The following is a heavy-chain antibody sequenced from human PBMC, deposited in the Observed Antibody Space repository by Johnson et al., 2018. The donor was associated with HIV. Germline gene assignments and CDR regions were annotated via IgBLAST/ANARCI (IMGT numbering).Heavy chain of an antibody. CDR2: IYRGGST. D-gene: IGHD2-8*02. CDR1: GFTVSRNY. Sequence: VQLVESGGGLIQPGGSLRLSCAVFGFTVSRNYMSWVRQAPGKGMECVSGIYRGGSTYYADSVKGRFTISRDNSKNTLYLQMNSLKTEDTAVYYCTTDIPVIVLGGPDIWGQGTMVTVSS. J-gene: IGHJ3*02. CDR3: TTDIPVIVLGGPDI. V-gene: IGHV3-53*01.